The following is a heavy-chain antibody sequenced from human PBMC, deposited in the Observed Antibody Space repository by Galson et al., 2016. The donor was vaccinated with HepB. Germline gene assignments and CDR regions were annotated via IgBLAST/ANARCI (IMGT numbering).Heavy chain of an antibody. CDR3: AREGDTPMVSIRYFDL. D-gene: IGHD5-18*01. CDR1: GHTFTNYS. Sequence: SVKVSCKASGHTFTNYSVSWVRQAPGHGLEWMGWITSHGGCPYYVQQFQDRVTMTIDTSTSTVYMELRSLRSDDTAVYYCAREGDTPMVSIRYFDLWGRGTLVTVSS. V-gene: IGHV1-18*01. J-gene: IGHJ2*01. CDR2: ITSHGGCP.